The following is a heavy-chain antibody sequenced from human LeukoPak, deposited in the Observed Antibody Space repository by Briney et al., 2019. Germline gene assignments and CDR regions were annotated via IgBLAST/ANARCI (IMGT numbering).Heavy chain of an antibody. CDR2: IYYSGST. CDR3: ARERLWFGELSAVGY. CDR1: GGSISSSSYY. V-gene: IGHV4-39*07. J-gene: IGHJ4*02. D-gene: IGHD3-10*01. Sequence: SETLSLTCTVSGGSISSSSYYWGWIRQPPGKGLEWIGSIYYSGSTYYNPSLKSRVTISVDTSKNQFSLKLSSVTAADTAVYYCARERLWFGELSAVGYWGQGTLVTVSS.